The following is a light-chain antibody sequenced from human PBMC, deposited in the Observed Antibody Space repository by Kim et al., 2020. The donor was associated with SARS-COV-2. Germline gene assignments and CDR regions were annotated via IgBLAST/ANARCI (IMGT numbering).Light chain of an antibody. J-gene: IGKJ2*01. CDR1: QRVNNY. V-gene: IGKV3-11*01. CDR3: QQRSSRLPAFA. CDR2: DTS. Sequence: EIVLTQSPATLSLSPGERATLSCRASQRVNNYLAWYQQKVGQAPRLLIYDTSNRATGIPARFSGSGSGTDFTLTINSLEPEDFAVYYCQQRSSRLPAFAFGQGTKLE.